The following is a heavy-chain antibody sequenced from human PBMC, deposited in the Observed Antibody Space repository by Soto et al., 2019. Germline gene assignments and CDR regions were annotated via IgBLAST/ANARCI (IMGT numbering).Heavy chain of an antibody. D-gene: IGHD3-9*01. CDR1: GFTFSSYS. V-gene: IGHV3-48*02. CDR2: ISSSSSTI. J-gene: IGHJ5*02. Sequence: GSLRLSCAASGFTFSSYSMNWVRQAPGKGLEWVSYISSSSSTIYYADSVKGRFTISRDNAKNSLYLQMNSLRDEDTAVYYCASGLAALNWFDPWGQGTLVTAPQ. CDR3: ASGLAALNWFDP.